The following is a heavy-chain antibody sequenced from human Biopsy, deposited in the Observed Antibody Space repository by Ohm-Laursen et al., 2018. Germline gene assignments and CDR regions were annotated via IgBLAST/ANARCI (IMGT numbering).Heavy chain of an antibody. D-gene: IGHD6-19*01. Sequence: PSVKVSCKASGFSFTGYYIHWVRQAPGQGLEWMGWISPKRGGTNYAQKFQGNITMTKNTSMSTAYMEMSRLRSDDTAVYYCALQSVAQMKNFDYWGQGTLVTVSP. J-gene: IGHJ4*02. CDR3: ALQSVAQMKNFDY. V-gene: IGHV1-2*02. CDR1: GFSFTGYY. CDR2: ISPKRGGT.